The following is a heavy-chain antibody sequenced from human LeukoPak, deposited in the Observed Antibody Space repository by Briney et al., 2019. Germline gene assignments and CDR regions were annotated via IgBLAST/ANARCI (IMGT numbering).Heavy chain of an antibody. D-gene: IGHD2-2*01. CDR2: IYPGDSDT. Sequence: GESLKISCKGSGYPFSSYWIGWVRQMPGKGLEWMGIIYPGDSDTRYTPSFQGQVTMSADKSINTAYLQWSSLKASDTAIYYCARRQGCSSTSCPPDYWGQGTLVTVSP. CDR3: ARRQGCSSTSCPPDY. V-gene: IGHV5-51*01. J-gene: IGHJ4*02. CDR1: GYPFSSYW.